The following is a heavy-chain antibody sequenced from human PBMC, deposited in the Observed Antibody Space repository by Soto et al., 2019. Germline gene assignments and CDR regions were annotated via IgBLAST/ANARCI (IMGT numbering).Heavy chain of an antibody. D-gene: IGHD4-17*01. CDR3: ARAGNGDYPGGYYYYYMDV. V-gene: IGHV3-74*01. J-gene: IGHJ6*03. Sequence: EVQLVESGGGLVQPGGSLRLSCAASGFTFSSYWMHWVRQAPGKGLVWVSRINSDGSSTSYADSVKGRFTISRDNAKNTLYLQMNSLRAEDTAVYYCARAGNGDYPGGYYYYYMDVWGKGTTVTVSS. CDR1: GFTFSSYW. CDR2: INSDGSST.